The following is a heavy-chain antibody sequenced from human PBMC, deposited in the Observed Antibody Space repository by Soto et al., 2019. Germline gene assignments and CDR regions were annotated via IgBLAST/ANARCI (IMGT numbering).Heavy chain of an antibody. CDR3: ARVGGQLVPGFDD. CDR1: GFTFSSYS. V-gene: IGHV3-21*01. Sequence: EVQLVESGGGLVKPGGSLRLSCAASGFTFSSYSMNWVRQAPGKGLEWVSSISSSSSYIYYADSVKGRFTISRDNAKNALYLQMNSLRAEDTAVYYWARVGGQLVPGFDDWGQGTLVTVSS. J-gene: IGHJ4*02. CDR2: ISSSSSYI. D-gene: IGHD6-6*01.